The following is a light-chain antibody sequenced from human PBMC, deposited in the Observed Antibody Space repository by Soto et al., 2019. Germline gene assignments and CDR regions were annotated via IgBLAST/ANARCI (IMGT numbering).Light chain of an antibody. J-gene: IGLJ2*01. CDR3: QTWVTGIHI. CDR1: SGHSNYA. CDR2: LNSDGSH. Sequence: QSVLTQSPSASASLGASVKLTCTLSSGHSNYAIAWHQQQPEKGPRFLTKLNSDGSHSKGDGIPDRFSGSSSGAERYLTISTLQSEDEADYYCQTWVTGIHIFGGGTKLTVL. V-gene: IGLV4-69*01.